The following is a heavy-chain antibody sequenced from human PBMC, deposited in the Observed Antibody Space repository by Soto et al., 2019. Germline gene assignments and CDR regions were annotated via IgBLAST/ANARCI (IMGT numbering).Heavy chain of an antibody. D-gene: IGHD1-26*01. CDR3: ARQWDIVGAPVYYFDY. V-gene: IGHV4-59*08. CDR2: IYYSGST. Sequence: SETLSLTCTVSGGSISSYYWSWIRQPPGKGLEWIGYIYYSGSTNYNPSLKSRVTISVDTSKNQFSLKLSSVTAADTAVYYCARQWDIVGAPVYYFDYWGQGTLVTVSS. J-gene: IGHJ4*02. CDR1: GGSISSYY.